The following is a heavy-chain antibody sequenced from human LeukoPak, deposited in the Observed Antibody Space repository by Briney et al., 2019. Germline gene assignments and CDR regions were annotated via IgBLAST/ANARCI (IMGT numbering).Heavy chain of an antibody. CDR2: ISSSSRSI. Sequence: GSDRLFVEEPRVRYGCKCRRWLRQAEGKGREWVSAISSSSRSIYYADSVKGRFTISRDDAKTSLYLKMNSLRAEDTAVYYCARASGDIVETATMGSYWGQGPLVTVSS. CDR3: ARASGDIVETATMGSY. J-gene: IGHJ4*02. V-gene: IGHV3-21*01. D-gene: IGHD5-18*01. CDR1: RVRYGCKC.